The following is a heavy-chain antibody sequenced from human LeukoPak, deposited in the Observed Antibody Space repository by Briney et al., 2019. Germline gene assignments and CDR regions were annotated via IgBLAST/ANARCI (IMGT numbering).Heavy chain of an antibody. CDR2: ISSSSSYI. CDR1: GFTFSSYS. J-gene: IGHJ3*02. CDR3: ARGNYDYVWGSYRSYAFDI. Sequence: GGSLRLSCAASGFTFSSYSMNWVRQAPGKGLEWVSSISSSSSYIYYADSVKGRFTISRDNAKNSLYLQMNSLRAEDTAVYYCARGNYDYVWGSYRSYAFDIWGQGTMVTVSS. D-gene: IGHD3-16*02. V-gene: IGHV3-21*01.